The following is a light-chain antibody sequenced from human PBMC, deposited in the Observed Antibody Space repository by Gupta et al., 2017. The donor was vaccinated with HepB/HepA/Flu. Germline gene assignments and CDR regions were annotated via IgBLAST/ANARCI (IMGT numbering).Light chain of an antibody. V-gene: IGLV1-40*01. CDR1: SSNIGAAYD. CDR3: QYSDTSLTSVI. J-gene: IGLJ2*01. CDR2: ANN. Sequence: QSVLTQPPSVSGAPGQRVTISCTGSSSNIGAAYDVHWYYQVPGTAPKLVIDANNNRPSGVSDRFSCYKSGTYASPETKGLRAEDEAVDYCQYSDTSLTSVIFGGGTKLTVL.